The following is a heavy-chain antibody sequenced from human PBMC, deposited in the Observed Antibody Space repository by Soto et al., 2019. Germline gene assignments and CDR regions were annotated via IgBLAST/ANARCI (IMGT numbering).Heavy chain of an antibody. Sequence: QVQLVQSGAEVTKPGASVKVSCKASGYTFTSYDINWVRQATGQGLEWMGWTNPNNNNTGYAQKFQGRVTMTRNTSISTAYMELSSLGSEDTAVYYCARGPHPYFNDYWGQGTLVTVSS. J-gene: IGHJ4*02. D-gene: IGHD2-8*01. CDR3: ARGPHPYFNDY. V-gene: IGHV1-8*01. CDR2: TNPNNNNT. CDR1: GYTFTSYD.